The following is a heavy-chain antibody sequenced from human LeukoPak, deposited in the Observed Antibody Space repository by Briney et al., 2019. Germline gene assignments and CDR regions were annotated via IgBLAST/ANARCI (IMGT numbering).Heavy chain of an antibody. V-gene: IGHV3-30*18. CDR2: ISYDGSNK. J-gene: IGHJ6*02. D-gene: IGHD2-15*01. CDR3: AKDIAAATRRDYYYYGLDV. CDR1: EFTFTNYG. Sequence: RFLRLSCAASEFTFTNYGMHWVRQAPGKGLEWVAVISYDGSNKHSADSVKGRFTISRDNSRNTLYLQMNSLRAEDTAVYYCAKDIAAATRRDYYYYGLDVWGQGTTVTVSS.